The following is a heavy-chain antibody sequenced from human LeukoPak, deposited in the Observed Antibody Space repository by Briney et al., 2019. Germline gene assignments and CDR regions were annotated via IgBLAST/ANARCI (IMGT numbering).Heavy chain of an antibody. Sequence: GGSLRLSCAASGFTFSSYAMSWVRQAPGKGLEWVSAISGSGGSTYYADSVKGRFTISRDNSKNTLYLQMNSLRAEDTAVYYCVTLDYGGNSGYYWGQGTLVTVSS. CDR2: ISGSGGST. CDR3: VTLDYGGNSGYY. V-gene: IGHV3-23*01. CDR1: GFTFSSYA. J-gene: IGHJ4*02. D-gene: IGHD4-23*01.